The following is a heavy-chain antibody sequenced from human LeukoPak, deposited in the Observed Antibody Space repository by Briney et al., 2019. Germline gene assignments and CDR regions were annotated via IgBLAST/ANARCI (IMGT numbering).Heavy chain of an antibody. CDR1: GGSINSGGYY. D-gene: IGHD3-22*01. CDR2: IYYSGST. V-gene: IGHV4-31*03. CDR3: ARVHYYDSSGYSSVYYFDY. J-gene: IGHJ4*02. Sequence: PSQTLSLTCTVSGGSINSGGYYGSWIRQHPGKGLESIGYIYYSGSTYYNPSLKSRVTISVDTSKNQFSLKLSSVTAADTAVYYWARVHYYDSSGYSSVYYFDYWGQGTLVTVSS.